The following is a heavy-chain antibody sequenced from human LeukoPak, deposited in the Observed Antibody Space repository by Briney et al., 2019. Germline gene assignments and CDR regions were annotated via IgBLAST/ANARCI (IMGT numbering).Heavy chain of an antibody. J-gene: IGHJ4*02. CDR2: IYWNGDE. D-gene: IGHD3-22*01. CDR1: GFSLSTGGVG. CDR3: ARDNSGFPPDL. V-gene: IGHV2-5*01. Sequence: ESGPTLVNPTQTLTLTCCFSGFSLSTGGVGVAGIRQPLGKALEWLGLIYWNGDERYNPSLRRSLTITQDTSKNQVVLTMTNMDPVDTGTYYCARDNSGFPPDLWGQVILVTVSS.